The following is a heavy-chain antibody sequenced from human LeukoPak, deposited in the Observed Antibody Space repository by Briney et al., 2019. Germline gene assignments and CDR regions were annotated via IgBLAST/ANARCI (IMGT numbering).Heavy chain of an antibody. J-gene: IGHJ5*02. D-gene: IGHD1/OR15-1a*01. CDR2: IYYSGST. CDR1: GGSISSYY. Sequence: SETLSLTCTVSGGSISSYYWSWIRQPPGKGLEWIGYIYYSGSTNYNPSLKSRVTISVDTSKNQFSLKLSSVTAADTAVYYCARELSGTTDWFDPWGQGTLVTVSS. CDR3: ARELSGTTDWFDP. V-gene: IGHV4-59*12.